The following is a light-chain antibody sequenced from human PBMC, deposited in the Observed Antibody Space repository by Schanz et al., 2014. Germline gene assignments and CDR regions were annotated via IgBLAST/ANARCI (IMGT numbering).Light chain of an antibody. CDR1: DSNVGDND. Sequence: SVFTQPPSVSAAPGQKVTISCSGGDSNVGDNDVSWYQQFPGTAPKLLIYDDNKRPSGIPDRFSVSKSGTSATLDITGLQTDDEADYYCGTWDSSLSVVVFGGGTKLTVL. CDR2: DDN. V-gene: IGLV1-51*01. CDR3: GTWDSSLSVVV. J-gene: IGLJ3*02.